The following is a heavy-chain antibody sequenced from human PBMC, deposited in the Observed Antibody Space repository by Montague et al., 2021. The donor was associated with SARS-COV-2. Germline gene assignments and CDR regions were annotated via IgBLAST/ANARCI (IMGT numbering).Heavy chain of an antibody. CDR1: GFTFSSYA. CDR2: ISYDGGNK. V-gene: IGHV3-30-3*01. J-gene: IGHJ4*02. D-gene: IGHD5-18*01. CDR3: AAPMVKDY. Sequence: SLRLSCAASGFTFSSYAMHWVRQAPGKELEWVAVISYDGGNKYYADSVKGRFTISRDNSKNTLYLQMNSLRAEDTAVYYCAAPMVKDYWGQGTLVTVSS.